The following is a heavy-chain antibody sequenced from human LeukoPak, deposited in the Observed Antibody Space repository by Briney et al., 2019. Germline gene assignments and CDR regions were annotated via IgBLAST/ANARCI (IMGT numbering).Heavy chain of an antibody. V-gene: IGHV3-7*01. J-gene: IGHJ4*02. Sequence: GGSLRLSCAASGFTFSSYWMSWVRQAPGKGLEWVANIKQDGSEKYYVDSVKGRFTISRDNAKNSLYLQMNSLRAEDTAVYYCAVYSSGWYGGGYDYWGQGTLVTVSS. CDR2: IKQDGSEK. CDR1: GFTFSSYW. CDR3: AVYSSGWYGGGYDY. D-gene: IGHD6-19*01.